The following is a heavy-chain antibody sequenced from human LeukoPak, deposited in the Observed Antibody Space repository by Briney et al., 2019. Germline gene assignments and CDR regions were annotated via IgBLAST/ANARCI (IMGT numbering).Heavy chain of an antibody. CDR2: IYTSGST. CDR3: ARDKKWETQEWFDP. V-gene: IGHV4-61*02. J-gene: IGHJ5*02. CDR1: GGSISSGSYY. Sequence: SQTLSLTCTVSGGSISSGSYYWSWIRQPAGKGLEWIGRIYTSGSTNYNPSLKSRVTISVDTSKNQFSLKLSSVTAADTAVYYCARDKKWETQEWFDPWGQGTLVTVSS. D-gene: IGHD1-26*01.